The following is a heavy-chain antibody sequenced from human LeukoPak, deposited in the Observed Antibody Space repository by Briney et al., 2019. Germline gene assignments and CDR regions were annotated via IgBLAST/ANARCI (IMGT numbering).Heavy chain of an antibody. D-gene: IGHD3-9*01. CDR1: GYSISSGYY. CDR3: ARGVRYFDWLSVPYGY. V-gene: IGHV4-38-2*02. Sequence: PSETLSLTCTVSGYSISSGYYWSWIRQPPGKGLEWIGEINHSGSTNYNPSLKSRVTISVDTSKNQFSLKLSSVTAADTAVYYCARGVRYFDWLSVPYGYWGQGTLVTVSS. J-gene: IGHJ4*02. CDR2: INHSGST.